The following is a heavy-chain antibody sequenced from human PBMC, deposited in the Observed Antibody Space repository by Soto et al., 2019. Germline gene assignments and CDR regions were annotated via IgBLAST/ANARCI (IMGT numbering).Heavy chain of an antibody. D-gene: IGHD1-7*01. V-gene: IGHV3-74*01. CDR1: GFTFSSYW. CDR2: INSDGSST. Sequence: GGSLRLSCAASGFTFSSYWMHWVRQAPGKGLVWVSRINSDGSSTSYADSVKGRFTISRDNAKNTLYLQMNSLRAEDTAVYYCAGLTGTTFEPYYYYGMDVWGQGTTVTVSS. CDR3: AGLTGTTFEPYYYYGMDV. J-gene: IGHJ6*02.